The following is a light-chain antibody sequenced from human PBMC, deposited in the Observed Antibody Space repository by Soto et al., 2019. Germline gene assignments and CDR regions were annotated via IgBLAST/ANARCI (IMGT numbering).Light chain of an antibody. Sequence: EIVLTQSPGTLSLSPGERATLSCRASQSVSSSYLAWYQQKPGQAPRLLIYGASRRATGIPDRFSGSGSGTDFTLTINRLEPEDFAVYYCQHYGSSPLTFGGGTKVEIK. CDR3: QHYGSSPLT. J-gene: IGKJ4*01. V-gene: IGKV3-20*01. CDR2: GAS. CDR1: QSVSSSY.